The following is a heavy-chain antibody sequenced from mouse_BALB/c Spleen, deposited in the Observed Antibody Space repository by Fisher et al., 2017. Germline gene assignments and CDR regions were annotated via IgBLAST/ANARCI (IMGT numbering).Heavy chain of an antibody. V-gene: IGHV1-69*02. J-gene: IGHJ4*01. D-gene: IGHD2-2*01. CDR3: ARSRRAMDY. Sequence: KFKGKAILTVDKSSSTAYMQLSSLTSVDSAVYFCARSRRAMDYWGQGTSVTVSS.